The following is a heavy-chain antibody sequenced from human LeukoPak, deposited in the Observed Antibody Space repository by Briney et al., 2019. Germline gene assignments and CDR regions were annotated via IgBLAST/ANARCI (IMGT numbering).Heavy chain of an antibody. D-gene: IGHD3-22*01. CDR3: ARVRSSGGALDI. CDR2: ISYSGST. V-gene: IGHV4-59*01. CDR1: GGSISSYY. Sequence: PSETLSLTCTVSGGSISSYYWSWLRQPPGKGLEWIGYISYSGSTNYNPSLKSRVTISVDTSKNQFSLKLSSVTAADTAAYYCARVRSSGGALDIWGQGTMVTVSS. J-gene: IGHJ3*02.